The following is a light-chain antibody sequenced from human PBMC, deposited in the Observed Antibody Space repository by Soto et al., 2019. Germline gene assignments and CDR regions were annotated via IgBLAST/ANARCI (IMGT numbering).Light chain of an antibody. CDR3: SSYTSTNHVV. J-gene: IGLJ2*01. CDR2: EVT. CDR1: SSDVGGYNY. Sequence: QSVLTQPASVSGSPGQSITISCTGTSSDVGGYNYVSWYQQHPGKAPKLVIYEVTKRPPGVSNRFSGSKSGNTASLTISGLQAEDETDYYCSSYTSTNHVVFGGGTKLTVL. V-gene: IGLV2-14*01.